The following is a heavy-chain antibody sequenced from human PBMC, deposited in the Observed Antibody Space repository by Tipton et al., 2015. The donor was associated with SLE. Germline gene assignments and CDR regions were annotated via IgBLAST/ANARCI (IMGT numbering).Heavy chain of an antibody. CDR1: GFTFDDYA. CDR3: ATLAAFGDAFDI. CDR2: ISSSSSYI. Sequence: SLRLSCAASGFTFDDYAMHWVRQAPGKGLEWVSSISSSSSYIYYADSVKGRFTISRDNAKNSLYLQMNSLRAEDTAVYYCATLAAFGDAFDIWGQGTMVTVSS. V-gene: IGHV3-21*01. J-gene: IGHJ3*02. D-gene: IGHD6-13*01.